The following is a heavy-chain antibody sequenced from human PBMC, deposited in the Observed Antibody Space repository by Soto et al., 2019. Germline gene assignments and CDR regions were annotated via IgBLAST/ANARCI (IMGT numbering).Heavy chain of an antibody. CDR3: AEEWEIDDRSVY. J-gene: IGHJ4*01. CDR1: A. D-gene: IGHD1-26*01. Sequence: AMRRFHQAPGKGLEWVSAISGSGGSTYYADSVKGRFTISRDNSKNTLYLQMNSLRAEDTSVYSDAEEWEIDDRSVYGGHGTLVPVS. V-gene: IGHV3-23*01. CDR2: ISGSGGST.